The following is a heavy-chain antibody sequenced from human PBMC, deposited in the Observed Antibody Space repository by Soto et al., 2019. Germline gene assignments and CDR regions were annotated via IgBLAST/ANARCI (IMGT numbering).Heavy chain of an antibody. V-gene: IGHV3-23*01. CDR2: ISGSGGST. J-gene: IGHJ3*02. D-gene: IGHD4-4*01. Sequence: ELPLLESGGGLVQPGGSLRLSCVGSEFTFSSYAMSWVRQAPGKGLEWVSAISGSGGSTYYADSVKGRFAVSRDNSKSTLYLQMNSLRDEDTAVYYCAKVPTGEMATVFQAFDIWGQGTMVTVSS. CDR3: AKVPTGEMATVFQAFDI. CDR1: EFTFSSYA.